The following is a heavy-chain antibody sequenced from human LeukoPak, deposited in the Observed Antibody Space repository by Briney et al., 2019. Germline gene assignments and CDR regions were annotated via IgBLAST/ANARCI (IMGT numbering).Heavy chain of an antibody. CDR1: RFTFSNYA. V-gene: IGHV3-23*01. D-gene: IGHD3-3*01. J-gene: IGHJ4*02. Sequence: GGSLRLSRAASRFTFSNYAMNWVRPAPGKGLEWVSAISGSGGSTYYVDSVKGRFTISRDNSKNTLYLQMNSLRAEDTAVYYCAKVPRGAGTSSGYWGQGTLVTVSS. CDR3: AKVPRGAGTSSGY. CDR2: ISGSGGST.